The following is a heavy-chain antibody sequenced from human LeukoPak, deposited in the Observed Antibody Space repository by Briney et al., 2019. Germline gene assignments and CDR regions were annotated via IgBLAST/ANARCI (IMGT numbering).Heavy chain of an antibody. D-gene: IGHD4-11*01. CDR3: ARRAVTMGYYYYYMDV. CDR1: GGSISSSSYY. Sequence: SETLSLTCTVSGGSISSSSYYWGWIRQPPGKGLEWIGSIYYGGSTYYNPSLKSRVTISVDTSKNQFSLKLSSVTAADTAVYYCARRAVTMGYYYYYMDVWGKGTTVTVSS. CDR2: IYYGGST. V-gene: IGHV4-39*01. J-gene: IGHJ6*03.